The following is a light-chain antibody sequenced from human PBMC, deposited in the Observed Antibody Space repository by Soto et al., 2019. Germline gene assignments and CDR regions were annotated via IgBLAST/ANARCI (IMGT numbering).Light chain of an antibody. J-gene: IGKJ1*01. Sequence: DTKLSHSPSTLFGPVGAGVTLTARPSQTISSWLAWYQQKPGKAPKLLIYKASTLKSGVPSRFSGSGSGTEFTLTISSLQPDDFATYYCQHYNSYSEAFGQGTKV. CDR1: QTISSW. V-gene: IGKV1-5*03. CDR2: KAS. CDR3: QHYNSYSEA.